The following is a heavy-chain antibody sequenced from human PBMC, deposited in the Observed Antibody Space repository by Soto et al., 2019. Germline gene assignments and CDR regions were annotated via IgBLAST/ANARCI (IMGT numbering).Heavy chain of an antibody. V-gene: IGHV4-38-2*01. D-gene: IGHD6-13*01. CDR2: IYHSGST. CDR1: GYSISSGYY. J-gene: IGHJ5*02. Sequence: SETLSLTCAVSGYSISSGYYWGWIRQPPGKGLEWIGSIYHSGSTYYNPSLKSRVTISVDTSKNQFSLKLSSVTAADTAVYYCARIKSELYIAAAGTWWFDPWGQGTLVNVSS. CDR3: ARIKSELYIAAAGTWWFDP.